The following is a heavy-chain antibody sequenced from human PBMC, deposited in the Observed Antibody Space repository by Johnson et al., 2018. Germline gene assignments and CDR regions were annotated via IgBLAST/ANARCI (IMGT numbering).Heavy chain of an antibody. D-gene: IGHD3-10*01. CDR1: GFTFSSYG. CDR3: ARVPITMGRGRNYYYGMDV. J-gene: IGHJ6*02. V-gene: IGHV3-33*01. CDR2: IWYDGSNK. Sequence: VQLLESGGGVVQPGRSLRLSCAASGFTFSSYGMHWVRQAPGKGLEWVAVIWYDGSNKYYADSVKGRFTISRDNSKNTLYLQMNSLRAEDTAVYYCARVPITMGRGRNYYYGMDVWGQGTTVTVSS.